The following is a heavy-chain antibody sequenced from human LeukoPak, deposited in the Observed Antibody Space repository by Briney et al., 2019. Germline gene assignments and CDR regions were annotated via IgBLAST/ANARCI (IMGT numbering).Heavy chain of an antibody. J-gene: IGHJ4*02. CDR1: GYTFTSYD. D-gene: IGHD4-17*01. Sequence: ASVKVSCKASGYTFTSYDINWVRQATGQGLEWMGWMNPNSGNTGYAQKFQGRVTMTRDTSTSTVYMELSSLRSEDTAVYYCARDYGDYLDYWGQGTLVTVSS. CDR3: ARDYGDYLDY. CDR2: MNPNSGNT. V-gene: IGHV1-8*01.